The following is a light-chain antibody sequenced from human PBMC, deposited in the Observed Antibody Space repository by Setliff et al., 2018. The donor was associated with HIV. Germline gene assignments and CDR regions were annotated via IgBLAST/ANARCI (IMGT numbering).Light chain of an antibody. CDR2: EVT. J-gene: IGLJ1*01. CDR3: SSYTTSDTVV. CDR1: SSDVGGYKY. V-gene: IGLV2-14*01. Sequence: QSALTQPASVSGSPGQSITISCTGTSSDVGGYKYISWFQQHPGKAPKLMIYEVTDRPSGVSKRFSGSKSGNTASLTISGLQAEDEADYYCSSYTTSDTVVFGTGTKVTV.